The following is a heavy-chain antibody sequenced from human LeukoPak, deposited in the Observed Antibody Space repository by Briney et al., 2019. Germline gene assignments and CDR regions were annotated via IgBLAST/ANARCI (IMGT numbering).Heavy chain of an antibody. CDR3: ATGGYYDSSGYYYADFDY. CDR2: IIPIFGTA. CDR1: GGTFSSYA. D-gene: IGHD3-22*01. V-gene: IGHV1-69*13. Sequence: ASVKVSCKASGGTFSSYAISWVRQAPGQGLEWMGGIIPIFGTANYAQKFQGRVTITADESTSTAYMELSSLRSEDTAVYYCATGGYYDSSGYYYADFDYWGQGTLVTVSS. J-gene: IGHJ4*02.